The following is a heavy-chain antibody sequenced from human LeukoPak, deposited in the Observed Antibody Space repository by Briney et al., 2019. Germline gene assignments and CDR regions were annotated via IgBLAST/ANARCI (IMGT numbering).Heavy chain of an antibody. J-gene: IGHJ4*02. Sequence: GGSLRLSCAASGFTFSSYAMSWVRQPPGKGLEWVAAISGSGGSTYYADSVKGRFTISRDNSKNTLYLQMNSLRAEDTAVYYCSTSTADSVLLLWFGSGASFDYWGPGTLVTVSS. CDR2: ISGSGGST. CDR3: STSTADSVLLLWFGSGASFDY. CDR1: GFTFSSYA. V-gene: IGHV3-23*01. D-gene: IGHD3-10*01.